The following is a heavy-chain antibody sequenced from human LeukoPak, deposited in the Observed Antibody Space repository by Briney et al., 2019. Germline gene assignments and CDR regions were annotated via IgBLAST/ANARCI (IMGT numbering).Heavy chain of an antibody. V-gene: IGHV2-70*11. CDR3: VRRWLTKSYYFDY. Sequence: SGPTLVNPTQPLTLTFTFSGFSLSTSGVCVSWIRQPPGKALEWLARIDWDDDKYYSTSLKTRLTISKDTSKNQVVPTMTNMDPVDTATYDCVRRWLTKSYYFDYWGQGTLVTVSS. D-gene: IGHD5-12*01. CDR2: IDWDDDK. J-gene: IGHJ4*02. CDR1: GFSLSTSGVC.